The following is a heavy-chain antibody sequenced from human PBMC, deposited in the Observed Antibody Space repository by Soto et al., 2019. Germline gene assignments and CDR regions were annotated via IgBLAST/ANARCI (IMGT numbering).Heavy chain of an antibody. CDR1: GGSISSGDYY. J-gene: IGHJ5*01. CDR3: ARLHCDSPNCVPLDP. CDR2: ISYSGTT. V-gene: IGHV4-30-4*08. Sequence: PSETLSLTCTVSGGSISSGDYYWSWIRQHPGKGLEWMGYISYSGTTYYNPSLQSRVTMSVDTSNKQLSLKLSSVTAADTAVYYCARLHCDSPNCVPLDPWGQGTLVTVSS. D-gene: IGHD2-2*01.